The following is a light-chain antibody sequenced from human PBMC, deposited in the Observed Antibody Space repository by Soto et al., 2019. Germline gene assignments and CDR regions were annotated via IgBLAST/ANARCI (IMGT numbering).Light chain of an antibody. CDR3: HQRSSWPLT. Sequence: EIVLTQSPATLSLSPGERATLSCRASQTVGSYLAWYQQKAGQAPRPLIYDASNRAPGIPARFSGSGSGTDFTLTISSREPEDFAVYYCHQRSSWPLTFGGGTKVEI. CDR1: QTVGSY. J-gene: IGKJ4*01. CDR2: DAS. V-gene: IGKV3-11*01.